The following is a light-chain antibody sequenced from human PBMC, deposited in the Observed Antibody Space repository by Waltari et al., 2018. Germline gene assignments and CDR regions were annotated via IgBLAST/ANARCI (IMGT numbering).Light chain of an antibody. CDR3: QAWDSSTVV. CDR1: TLGDKY. V-gene: IGLV3-1*01. Sequence: SYEVTQPPSVSVSPGQTASITCSGDTLGDKYACWYQQKPGQSPVLVIYQDSKRPSGIPERFSGSNSGNTATLTIIGTQAMDEADYYCQAWDSSTVVFGGGTKLTVL. CDR2: QDS. J-gene: IGLJ2*01.